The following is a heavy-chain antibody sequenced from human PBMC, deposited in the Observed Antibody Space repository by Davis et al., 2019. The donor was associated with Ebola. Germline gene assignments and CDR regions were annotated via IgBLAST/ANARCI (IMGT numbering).Heavy chain of an antibody. CDR3: ANQDYGGNSGVDY. D-gene: IGHD4-23*01. CDR1: GFTFNTYA. Sequence: GESLKISCAASGFTFNTYAMSWVRQAPGKGLAWVSTISGSGGSTHYADSVKGRFTISRDNSKNTLYLQMNSLRAEDTAVYYCANQDYGGNSGVDYWGQGTLVTVSS. J-gene: IGHJ4*02. V-gene: IGHV3-23*01. CDR2: ISGSGGST.